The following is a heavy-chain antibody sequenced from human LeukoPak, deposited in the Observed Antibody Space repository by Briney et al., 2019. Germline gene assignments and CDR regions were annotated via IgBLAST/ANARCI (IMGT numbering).Heavy chain of an antibody. CDR1: GFTFTSYA. V-gene: IGHV3-30-3*01. D-gene: IGHD4-17*01. CDR2: ISYDGSNK. J-gene: IGHJ4*02. CDR3: ASLDYGDYTENFDY. Sequence: GGSLRLSCAASGFTFTSYAKNRVRQAPGKGLEWVAVISYDGSNKYYADFVKGRFTISRDNSKNTLYLQMNSLRAEDTAVYYCASLDYGDYTENFDYWGQGTLVTVSS.